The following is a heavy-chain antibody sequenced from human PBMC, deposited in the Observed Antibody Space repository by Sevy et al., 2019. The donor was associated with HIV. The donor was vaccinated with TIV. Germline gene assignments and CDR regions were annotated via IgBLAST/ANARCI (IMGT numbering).Heavy chain of an antibody. CDR2: ISSSSSYI. CDR3: ARDRSKTPWRYDSSGYYRGDAFDI. CDR1: GFTFSSYS. D-gene: IGHD3-22*01. Sequence: GGSLGLSCAASGFTFSSYSMNWVRQAPGKGLEWVSSISSSSSYIYYADSVKGRFTISRDNAKNSLYLQMNSLRAEDTAVYYCARDRSKTPWRYDSSGYYRGDAFDIWGQGTMVTVSS. V-gene: IGHV3-21*01. J-gene: IGHJ3*02.